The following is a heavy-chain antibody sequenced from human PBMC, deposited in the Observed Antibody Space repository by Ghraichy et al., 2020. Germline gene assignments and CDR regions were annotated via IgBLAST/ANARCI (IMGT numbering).Heavy chain of an antibody. CDR2: IHNSGRT. V-gene: IGHV4-31*03. J-gene: IGHJ6*02. CDR3: ARDSSPRGNYGMDV. Sequence: SQTLSLTCTVSGGSISSGDYYCSWIRQHQDKGLEWIGYIHNSGRTNHNPSQMSRLIISVAKWENQFSMKLSSVTAADTADYYCARDSSPRGNYGMDVWGQGTTVTVSS. CDR1: GGSISSGDYY.